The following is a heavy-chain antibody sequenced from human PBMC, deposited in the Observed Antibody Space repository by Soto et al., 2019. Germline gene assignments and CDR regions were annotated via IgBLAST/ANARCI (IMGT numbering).Heavy chain of an antibody. V-gene: IGHV1-18*01. J-gene: IGHJ4*02. Sequence: GASVKVSCKASGYTFTSYGISWVRQAPGQGLEWMGWISAYNGNTNYAQKLQGRVTMTTDTSTSTAYMELRSLRSDGTAVYYCARDSGDYVWGSYRPSTSFDYWGQGTLVTVSS. D-gene: IGHD3-16*02. CDR2: ISAYNGNT. CDR1: GYTFTSYG. CDR3: ARDSGDYVWGSYRPSTSFDY.